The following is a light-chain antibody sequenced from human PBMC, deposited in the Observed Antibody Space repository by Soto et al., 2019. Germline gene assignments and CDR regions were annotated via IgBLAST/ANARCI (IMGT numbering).Light chain of an antibody. V-gene: IGKV3-20*01. CDR2: GAS. Sequence: EIVLTQSPGTLSLSPGARAPLSCRARQSVSGNFLAWYQEKAGQAPRLLIYGASTRPTGIPDRFSGSGSGTDFTLTISRLEPEDFAVYYCRQYGRSLGFAFDGGTKVDIK. J-gene: IGKJ4*01. CDR1: QSVSGNF. CDR3: RQYGRSLGFA.